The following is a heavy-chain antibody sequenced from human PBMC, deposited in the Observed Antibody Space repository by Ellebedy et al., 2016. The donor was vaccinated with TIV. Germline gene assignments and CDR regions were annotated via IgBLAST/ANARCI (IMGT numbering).Heavy chain of an antibody. CDR3: TRARGGGGSVDY. V-gene: IGHV3-66*01. CDR1: GVTVSSYN. CDR2: LQSGSVT. Sequence: PGGSLRLSCAAPGVTVSSYNMNWVRKAPGKGLEWVSVLQSGSVTHYADSVKGRFTVSRGNSRNTLYLQMNSLSVEATAVYYCTRARGGGGSVDYWGQGTLVTVSS. J-gene: IGHJ4*02. D-gene: IGHD2-21*01.